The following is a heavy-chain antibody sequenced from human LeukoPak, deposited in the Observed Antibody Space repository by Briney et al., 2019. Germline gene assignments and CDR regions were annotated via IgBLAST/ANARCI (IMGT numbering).Heavy chain of an antibody. CDR3: ARVRYNSGYIFDF. CDR1: GFTFSSYA. D-gene: IGHD5-18*01. V-gene: IGHV3-48*04. J-gene: IGHJ4*02. CDR2: IT. Sequence: GGSLRLSCAASGFTFSSYAMSWVRQAPGKGLEWVAYITYADSVKGRFTVSRDNAKNSLYLQMDSLRAEDTAVYYCARVRYNSGYIFDFWGQGTLVTVSS.